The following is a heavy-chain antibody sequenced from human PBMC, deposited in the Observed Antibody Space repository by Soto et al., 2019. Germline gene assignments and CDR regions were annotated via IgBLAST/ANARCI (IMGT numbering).Heavy chain of an antibody. CDR3: AKDRRISFDY. V-gene: IGHV3-23*01. CDR2: ISGSGGST. Sequence: EVQLLESGGGLVQPGGSLRLSCAASGFTFSSYAMSWVRQAPGKGLEWVSAISGSGGSTYYADSVKGRFTISRDNSKNTLYLKKSSLRAEDTAVYYCAKDRRISFDYWGQGTLVTVSS. J-gene: IGHJ4*02. CDR1: GFTFSSYA.